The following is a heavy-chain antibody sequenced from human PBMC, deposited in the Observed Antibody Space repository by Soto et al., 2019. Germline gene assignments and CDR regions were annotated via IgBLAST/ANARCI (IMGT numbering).Heavy chain of an antibody. CDR2: ISYDGSNK. CDR1: GFTFSSYG. Sequence: QVQLVESGGGVVQPGRSLRLSCAASGFTFSSYGMHWVRQAPGKGLEWVAVISYDGSNKYYADSVKGRFTISRDTSKNTPYLPMNSLRAEDTAVYYCAQGSWADGGNPITGGMDVWGQGTTVTVSS. J-gene: IGHJ6*02. CDR3: AQGSWADGGNPITGGMDV. D-gene: IGHD2-15*01. V-gene: IGHV3-30*18.